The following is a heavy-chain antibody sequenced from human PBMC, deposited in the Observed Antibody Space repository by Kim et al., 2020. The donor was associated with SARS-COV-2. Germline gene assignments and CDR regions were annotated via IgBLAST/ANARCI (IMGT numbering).Heavy chain of an antibody. V-gene: IGHV1-69*13. CDR1: GGTFSSYA. CDR2: IIPIFGTA. D-gene: IGHD6-13*01. J-gene: IGHJ4*02. CDR3: ARIAAAGTGNYYFDY. Sequence: SVKVSCKASGGTFSSYAISWVRQAPGQGLEWMGGIIPIFGTANYAQKFQGRVTITADESTSTAYMELSSLRSEDTAVYYCARIAAAGTGNYYFDYWGQGTLVTVSS.